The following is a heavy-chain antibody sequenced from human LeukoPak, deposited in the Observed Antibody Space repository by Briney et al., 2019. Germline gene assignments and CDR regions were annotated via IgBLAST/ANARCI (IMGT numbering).Heavy chain of an antibody. CDR3: ARAGYCSGGTCVYYFDY. D-gene: IGHD2-15*01. V-gene: IGHV3-33*08. Sequence: GGSLRLSCSASGFTFGSYWMSWVRQAPGKGLEWVAVIWYDGSNKYYADSVKGRFTISRDNSKNTLYLQMNSLRAEDTAVYYYARAGYCSGGTCVYYFDYWGQGTLVTFSS. J-gene: IGHJ4*02. CDR1: GFTFGSYW. CDR2: IWYDGSNK.